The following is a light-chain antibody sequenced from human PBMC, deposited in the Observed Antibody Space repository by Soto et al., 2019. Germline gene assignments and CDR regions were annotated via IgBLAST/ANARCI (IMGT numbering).Light chain of an antibody. CDR3: SSYTTSTSFIL. V-gene: IGLV2-14*01. Sequence: QSVLTQPASVSGSPGQPIPISCTGTSSDIGNYDFVSWYQQVPGTAPKAMIYEVSSRPSGVSNRFSGSKSGNTASLTISGLQAEDEAYYYCSSYTTSTSFILFGGGTKLTVL. CDR1: SSDIGNYDF. CDR2: EVS. J-gene: IGLJ2*01.